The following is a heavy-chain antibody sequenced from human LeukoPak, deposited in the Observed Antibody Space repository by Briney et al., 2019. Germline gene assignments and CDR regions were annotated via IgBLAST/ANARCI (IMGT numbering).Heavy chain of an antibody. J-gene: IGHJ5*02. V-gene: IGHV4-59*01. CDR2: IYYSGST. CDR1: GGSISSYY. Sequence: PSETLSLTCTVSGGSISSYYWSWIRQPPGKGLEWIGYIYYSGSTNYNPSLKSRVTISVDTSKNQFSLKLSSVTAADTAVYYCARDREGDNWFDPGAREPWSPSPQ. CDR3: ARDREGDNWFDP. D-gene: IGHD3-10*01.